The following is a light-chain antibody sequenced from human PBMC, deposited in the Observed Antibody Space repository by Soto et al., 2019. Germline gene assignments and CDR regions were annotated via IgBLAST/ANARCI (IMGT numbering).Light chain of an antibody. V-gene: IGKV3-20*01. CDR2: GAS. CDR1: QSVDSTF. Sequence: EIVLTQSPGSLSLSPGERATLSCRASQSVDSTFFAWYQKKPGQAPRLLIYGASKRATDIPDRFTGSGSGTDFTLTIRRLELEDFALYYCQQYMSSVTFGQGTRVEIK. J-gene: IGKJ1*01. CDR3: QQYMSSVT.